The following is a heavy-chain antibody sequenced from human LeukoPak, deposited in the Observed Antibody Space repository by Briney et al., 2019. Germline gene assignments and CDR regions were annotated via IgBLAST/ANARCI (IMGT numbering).Heavy chain of an antibody. Sequence: PGGSLRLSCAASRFTFSSYAMSWVRQAPGKGLEWVSAICGSGGSTYYADSVKGRFTISRDNSKNTLYLQMNSLRAEDTAVYYCAKREREAYGLRSTSREPLHYYWGKGTLVTVSS. CDR3: AKREREAYGLRSTSREPLHYY. J-gene: IGHJ4*02. CDR2: ICGSGGST. D-gene: IGHD3-10*01. CDR1: RFTFSSYA. V-gene: IGHV3-23*01.